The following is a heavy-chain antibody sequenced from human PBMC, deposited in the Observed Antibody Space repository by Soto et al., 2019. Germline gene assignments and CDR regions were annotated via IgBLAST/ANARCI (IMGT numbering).Heavy chain of an antibody. CDR1: GFTFSSYG. CDR2: ISYDGSNK. Sequence: PGGSLRLSCAASGFTFSSYGMHWVRQAPGKGLEWVAVISYDGSNKYYADSVKGRFTISRDNSKNTLYLQMNSLRAEDTAVYYCAKDSSSSPGDYWGQGTLVTVSS. D-gene: IGHD6-6*01. CDR3: AKDSSSSPGDY. J-gene: IGHJ4*02. V-gene: IGHV3-30*18.